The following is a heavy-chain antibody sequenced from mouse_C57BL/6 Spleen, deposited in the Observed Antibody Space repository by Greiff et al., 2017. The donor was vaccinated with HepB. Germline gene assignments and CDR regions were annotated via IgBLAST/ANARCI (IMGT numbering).Heavy chain of an antibody. V-gene: IGHV1-4*01. CDR2: INPSSGYT. D-gene: IGHD4-1*01. Sequence: VQLQQSGAELARPGASVKMSCKASGYTFTSYTMHWVKQRPGQGLEWIGYINPSSGYTKYNQKFKDKATLTADKSSSTAYMQLSSLTSEDSAVYYCARVLTGANWYFDVWGTGTTVTVSS. CDR3: ARVLTGANWYFDV. CDR1: GYTFTSYT. J-gene: IGHJ1*03.